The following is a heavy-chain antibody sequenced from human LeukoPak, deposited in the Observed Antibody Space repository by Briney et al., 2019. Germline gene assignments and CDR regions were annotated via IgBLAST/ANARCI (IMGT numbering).Heavy chain of an antibody. J-gene: IGHJ5*02. V-gene: IGHV1-2*02. CDR3: ARPYCKTGVCLVWLDP. Sequence: ASVKVSCKASGSTFTDHYMHWVRQAPGQGLEWMGEINPHSGDANYAQKFQGRVTLTRDTSISTAYMELSSLRPDDTAVYYCARPYCKTGVCLVWLDPWGQGTLVTVS. D-gene: IGHD2-8*01. CDR1: GSTFTDHY. CDR2: INPHSGDA.